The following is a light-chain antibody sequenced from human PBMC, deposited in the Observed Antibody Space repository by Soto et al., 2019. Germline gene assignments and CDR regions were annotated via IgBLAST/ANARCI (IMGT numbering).Light chain of an antibody. CDR1: QSVSNSY. Sequence: EIVLTQSPGTLSLSPGERATLSCRASQSVSNSYLAWYQQRPGQAPRLLIYGASSRATGIADRFSVSGSGTDFTLTISRLEAEDFAVYYCQQYGSSRTVGQGTKVEIK. CDR2: GAS. CDR3: QQYGSSRT. J-gene: IGKJ1*01. V-gene: IGKV3-20*01.